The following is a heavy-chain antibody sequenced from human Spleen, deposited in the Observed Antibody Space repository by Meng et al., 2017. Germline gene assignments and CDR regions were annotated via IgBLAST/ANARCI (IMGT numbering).Heavy chain of an antibody. V-gene: IGHV4-34*01. Sequence: QVHLQESGPGLVRPSETRSLTCVVSGGSFSDYYWSWIRQPPGKGLEWIGEINHSGSTNYNPSLESRATISVDTSQNNLSLKLSSVTAADSAVYYCARGPTTMAHDFDYWGQGTLVTVSS. CDR1: GGSFSDYY. CDR3: ARGPTTMAHDFDY. J-gene: IGHJ4*02. CDR2: INHSGST. D-gene: IGHD4-11*01.